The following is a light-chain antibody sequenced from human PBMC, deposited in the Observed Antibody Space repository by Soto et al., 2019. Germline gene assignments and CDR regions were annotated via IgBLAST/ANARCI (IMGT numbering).Light chain of an antibody. CDR2: GNS. Sequence: QSVLTQPPSVSGAPGQRVTISCTGSSSNIGAGYDAHWYQQFPGTAPKLLIYGNSSRPSGVPDRFSGSKSGTSASLAITGLQAGDEADYYCQSYDSSLSGVVFGGGTQLTVL. CDR1: SSNIGAGYD. CDR3: QSYDSSLSGVV. V-gene: IGLV1-40*01. J-gene: IGLJ2*01.